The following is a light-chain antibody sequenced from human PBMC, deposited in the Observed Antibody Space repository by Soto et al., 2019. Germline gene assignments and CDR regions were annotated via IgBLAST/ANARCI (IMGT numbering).Light chain of an antibody. Sequence: QLVLTQPPSVSEAPRQRVTISCSGSSSNIGNNAVNWYQQLPGKAPKLLIYYDDLLPSGVSDRFSGSKSGTSASLAISGLQSEDEADYYCAAWDDSLNGDVFGTGTKLTVL. CDR3: AAWDDSLNGDV. J-gene: IGLJ1*01. CDR2: YDD. V-gene: IGLV1-36*01. CDR1: SSNIGNNA.